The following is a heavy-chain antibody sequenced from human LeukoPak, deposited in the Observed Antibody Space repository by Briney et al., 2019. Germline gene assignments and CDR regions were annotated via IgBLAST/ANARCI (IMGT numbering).Heavy chain of an antibody. V-gene: IGHV3-74*01. CDR3: AREGDGYNDAFDI. CDR2: INNDGSST. J-gene: IGHJ3*02. D-gene: IGHD5-24*01. CDR1: GFTFSSYW. Sequence: QPGGSLRLSCAASGFTFSSYWMHWVRQAPGKGLVWVSRINNDGSSTNYADSVKGRSTISRDNAKNTLYLQMHSLRAEDTAVYYCAREGDGYNDAFDIWGQGTMVTVSS.